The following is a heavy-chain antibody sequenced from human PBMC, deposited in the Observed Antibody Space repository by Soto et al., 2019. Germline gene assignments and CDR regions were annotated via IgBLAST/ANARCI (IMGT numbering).Heavy chain of an antibody. Sequence: PGESLKICCKGSGYTFTSYWIGWVRQMPGKGLEWMGIIFPADSDTRYSPSFQGQVTISADKSISTAYLQWSSLKASDTAMYYCARTYSAYDYWGQGTLVTVSS. J-gene: IGHJ4*02. D-gene: IGHD5-12*01. CDR1: GYTFTSYW. CDR3: ARTYSAYDY. CDR2: IFPADSDT. V-gene: IGHV5-51*01.